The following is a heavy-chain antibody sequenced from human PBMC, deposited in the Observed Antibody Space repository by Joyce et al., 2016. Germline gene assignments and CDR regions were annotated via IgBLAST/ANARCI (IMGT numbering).Heavy chain of an antibody. CDR1: GFTFGDFA. CDR2: NRWNSGSM. J-gene: IGHJ2*01. CDR3: VKGDGAGSYDNWRYFDL. D-gene: IGHD3-10*01. Sequence: EVQLMESGGGLVQPGRSLRLSCVVSGFTFGDFAMHWVRQAPGKGLEWVSGNRWNSGSMSYADSVTGRFTISRDNAKNSLYLQMNSLRSEDTAFYFCVKGDGAGSYDNWRYFDLWGRGTLVTVSS. V-gene: IGHV3-9*01.